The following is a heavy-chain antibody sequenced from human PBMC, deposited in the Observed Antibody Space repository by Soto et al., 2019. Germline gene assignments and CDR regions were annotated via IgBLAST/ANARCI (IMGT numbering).Heavy chain of an antibody. CDR2: IVVGSGNT. D-gene: IGHD2-15*01. CDR3: AARYCSGGSCYNRQVDY. CDR1: GFTFTSSA. J-gene: IGHJ4*02. V-gene: IGHV1-58*02. Sequence: QMQLVQSGPEVKKPGTSVKVSCKASGFTFTSSAMQWVRQARGQRLEWIGWIVVGSGNTNYAQKFQERVTITRDMSTSKAYMELSSLRSEDTAVYYCAARYCSGGSCYNRQVDYWGQGTLVTVSS.